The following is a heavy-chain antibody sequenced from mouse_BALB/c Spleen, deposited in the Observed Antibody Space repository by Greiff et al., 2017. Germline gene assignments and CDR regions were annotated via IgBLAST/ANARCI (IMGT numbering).Heavy chain of an antibody. CDR2: IDPSDSYT. Sequence: QVQLQQPGAELVKPGASVKLSCKASGYTFTSYWMHWVKQRPGQGLEWIGEIDPSDSYTNYNQKFKGKATLTVDKSSSTAYMQLSSLTSEDSAVYYCARGGHGNYVGAMDYWGQGTSVTVSS. V-gene: IGHV1-69*02. J-gene: IGHJ4*01. CDR1: GYTFTSYW. CDR3: ARGGHGNYVGAMDY. D-gene: IGHD2-1*01.